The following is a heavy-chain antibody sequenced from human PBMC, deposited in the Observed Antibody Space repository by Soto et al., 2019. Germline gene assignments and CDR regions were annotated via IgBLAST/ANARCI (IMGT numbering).Heavy chain of an antibody. CDR2: INAGNGNT. CDR3: ARMSPRYCSSTSCYDEVLGAFDI. D-gene: IGHD2-2*01. J-gene: IGHJ3*02. V-gene: IGHV1-3*01. CDR1: GYTFTSYA. Sequence: ASVMVSCKASGYTFTSYAMHWVRQAPGQRLEWMGWINAGNGNTKYSQKFQGRVTITRDTSASTAYMELSSLRSEDTAVYYCARMSPRYCSSTSCYDEVLGAFDIWGQGTMVTVSS.